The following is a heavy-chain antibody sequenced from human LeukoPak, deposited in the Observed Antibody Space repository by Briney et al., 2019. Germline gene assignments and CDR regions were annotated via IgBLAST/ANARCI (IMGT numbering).Heavy chain of an antibody. D-gene: IGHD3-3*01. CDR2: INHSGSI. J-gene: IGHJ4*02. CDR3: ARGVVWSGPDY. Sequence: SETLSLTCAVYGGSFSGYYWSWIRQPPGKGLEWIGEINHSGSINYNPSLKSRVTISVDTSKNQFSLKLSSVTAADTAVYYCARGVVWSGPDYWGQGTLVTVSS. V-gene: IGHV4-34*01. CDR1: GGSFSGYY.